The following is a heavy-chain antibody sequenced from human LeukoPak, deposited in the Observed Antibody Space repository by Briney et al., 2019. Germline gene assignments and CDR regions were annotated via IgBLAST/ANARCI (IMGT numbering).Heavy chain of an antibody. CDR2: MNPNSGNT. CDR1: GYTFSSYD. J-gene: IGHJ6*03. Sequence: ASVKVSGKASGYTFSSYDINWVRQATGQGLEWMGWMNPNSGNTGYAQKFRGRVSMTRNTATSTAYMELSSLRSDDTAVYYCARGRPHGVWGKGTTVTVPS. V-gene: IGHV1-8*01. CDR3: ARGRPHGV.